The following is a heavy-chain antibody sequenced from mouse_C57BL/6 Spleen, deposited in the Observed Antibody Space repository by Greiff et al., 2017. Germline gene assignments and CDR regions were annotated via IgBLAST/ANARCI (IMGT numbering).Heavy chain of an antibody. CDR2: INPNNGGT. CDR3: ARGITTVVAPDY. V-gene: IGHV1-22*01. CDR1: GYTFTDYN. J-gene: IGHJ2*01. Sequence: EVQRVESGPELVKPGASVKMSCKASGYTFTDYNMHWVKQSHGKSLEWIGYINPNNGGTSYNQKFKGKATLTVNKSSSTAYMELRSLTSEDSAVYYCARGITTVVAPDYWGQGTTLTVSS. D-gene: IGHD1-1*01.